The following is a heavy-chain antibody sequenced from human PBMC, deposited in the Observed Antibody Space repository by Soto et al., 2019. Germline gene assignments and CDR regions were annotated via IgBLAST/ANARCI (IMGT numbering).Heavy chain of an antibody. D-gene: IGHD3-22*01. J-gene: IGHJ6*02. CDR1: GGSISSYY. V-gene: IGHV4-59*01. Sequence: PSETLSLTCTVYGGSISSYYWSWIRQPPGKGLERIGYIYYSGSTNYNPSLKSRVTISVDTSKNQFSLKLSSVTAADTAVYYCARVPAISESSGSHARHYPYGMDVWGQGTTVTVSS. CDR3: ARVPAISESSGSHARHYPYGMDV. CDR2: IYYSGST.